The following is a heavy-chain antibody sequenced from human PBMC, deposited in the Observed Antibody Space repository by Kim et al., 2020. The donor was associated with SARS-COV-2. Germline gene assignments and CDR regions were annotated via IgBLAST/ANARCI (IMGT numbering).Heavy chain of an antibody. D-gene: IGHD1-26*01. CDR1: GSSVRSSY. CDR2: IHDAGST. V-gene: IGHV3-53*01. CDR3: SSSTVGAYFDY. Sequence: GGSLRLSCAVSGSSVRSSYMTWVRQAPGKGLEWVSAIHDAGSTYYADSVKGRFTISRDIPKDTLYLQKNSLGAEDTAVYYCSSSTVGAYFDYWGQGSLVTVSS. J-gene: IGHJ4*02.